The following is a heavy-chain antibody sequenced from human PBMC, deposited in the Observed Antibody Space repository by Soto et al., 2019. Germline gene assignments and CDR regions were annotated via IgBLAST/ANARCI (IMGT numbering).Heavy chain of an antibody. Sequence: ASVKVSCKASGYTFTGYYMHWVRQAPGQGLEWMGWINPNSGGTNYAQKFQGWVTMTRDTSISTAYMELSRLRSDDTAVYYCARVRPHGYCSSTSCRPKYYYYGMDVWGQGTTVTVSS. J-gene: IGHJ6*02. CDR2: INPNSGGT. CDR1: GYTFTGYY. V-gene: IGHV1-2*04. D-gene: IGHD2-2*01. CDR3: ARVRPHGYCSSTSCRPKYYYYGMDV.